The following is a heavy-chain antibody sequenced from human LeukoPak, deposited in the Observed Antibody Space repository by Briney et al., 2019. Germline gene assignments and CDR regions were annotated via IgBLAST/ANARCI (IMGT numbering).Heavy chain of an antibody. Sequence: PGGSLRLSCAASGFTFSSYAMSWVRQAPGKGLEWVSSISGSGGNTYYADSVKGRFTISRDNSKNTLYLQMNSLRAEDTAVYYCAKPGVGATPLLTPHDYWGQGTLVTVSS. CDR3: AKPGVGATPLLTPHDY. D-gene: IGHD1-26*01. V-gene: IGHV3-23*01. CDR1: GFTFSSYA. J-gene: IGHJ4*02. CDR2: ISGSGGNT.